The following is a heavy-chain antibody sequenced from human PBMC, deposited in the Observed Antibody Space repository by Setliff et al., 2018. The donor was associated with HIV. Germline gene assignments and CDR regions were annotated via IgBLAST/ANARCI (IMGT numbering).Heavy chain of an antibody. CDR2: IYYTGST. Sequence: SETLSLTCTVSGGSVGSGSYYWSWVRQPPGKGLEWIGYIYYTGSTNYNPSLKSRVSMSLDPSTKQVSLRLRSVTAADTAVYYCARSLTKQLVLGTSREYYFDSWGLGALVTVSS. V-gene: IGHV4-61*01. CDR1: GGSVGSGSYY. D-gene: IGHD6-13*01. CDR3: ARSLTKQLVLGTSREYYFDS. J-gene: IGHJ4*02.